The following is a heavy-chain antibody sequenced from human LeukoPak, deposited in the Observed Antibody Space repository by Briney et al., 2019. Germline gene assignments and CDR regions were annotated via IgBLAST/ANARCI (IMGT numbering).Heavy chain of an antibody. CDR3: ARVRSSGWYDY. CDR2: IYYSGST. J-gene: IGHJ4*02. Sequence: SETLSLTCTVSGGSISSYYWSWIRQPPGKGLEWIGYIYYSGSTNYNPSLKSRVTISVGTSKNQFSLKLSSVTAADTAVYYCARVRSSGWYDYWGQGTLVTVSS. D-gene: IGHD6-19*01. V-gene: IGHV4-59*01. CDR1: GGSISSYY.